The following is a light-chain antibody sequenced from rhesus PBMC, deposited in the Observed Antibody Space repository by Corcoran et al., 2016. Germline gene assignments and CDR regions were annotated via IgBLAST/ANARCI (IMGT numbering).Light chain of an antibody. Sequence: DIQMTQSPSSLSASVGDTVTITCRASQSISSWLAWYPQKPGKAPKLLIYKASSLQSGVPSRFSGSGSGTDFTLTISSLQSEEFATYYCQQYDSSPYNFGQGTKVEIK. CDR1: QSISSW. J-gene: IGKJ2*01. V-gene: IGKV1-22*01. CDR3: QQYDSSPYN. CDR2: KAS.